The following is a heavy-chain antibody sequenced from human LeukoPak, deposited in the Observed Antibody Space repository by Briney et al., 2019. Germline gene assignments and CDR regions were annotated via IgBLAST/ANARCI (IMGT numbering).Heavy chain of an antibody. CDR2: IYYSGTT. CDR1: GGSVSSNY. CDR3: ARIQSSSSPFDY. Sequence: SETLSLTCTVSGGSVSSNYWSWIRQPPGKGVEWIGYIYYSGTTTYNPSLESRFTISVDTSKNQFSLRLSSVTAADTAVYYCARIQSSSSPFDYWGQGTLVTVSS. D-gene: IGHD2-2*01. J-gene: IGHJ4*02. V-gene: IGHV4-59*02.